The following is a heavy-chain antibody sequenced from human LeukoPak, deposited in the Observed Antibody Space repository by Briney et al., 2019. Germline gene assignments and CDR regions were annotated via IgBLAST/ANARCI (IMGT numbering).Heavy chain of an antibody. D-gene: IGHD3-3*01. CDR1: GGSVSSGSYY. Sequence: PSETLSLTCTVSGGSVSSGSYYWSWIRQPPGKGLEWIGYIYYSGSTNYNPSLKSRVTISVDTSKNQFSLKLSSVTAADTAVYYCARVFSTYYDFWSGYFPYWFDPWGQGTLVTVSS. CDR3: ARVFSTYYDFWSGYFPYWFDP. J-gene: IGHJ5*02. CDR2: IYYSGST. V-gene: IGHV4-61*01.